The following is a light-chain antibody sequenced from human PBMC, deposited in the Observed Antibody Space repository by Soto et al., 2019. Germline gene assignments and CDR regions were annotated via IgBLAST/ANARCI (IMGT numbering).Light chain of an antibody. CDR3: HQYGSSPIT. CDR1: QSVSNNF. J-gene: IGKJ4*01. V-gene: IGKV3-20*01. Sequence: EIVLTQSPATLSLSPGERATLSCRASQSVSNNFLAWYQQNPGQAPRLLIYGASSRATGIPDRFSGSGSGTDFTLTISRLESENFAVYHCHQYGSSPITFGGGTKVDIK. CDR2: GAS.